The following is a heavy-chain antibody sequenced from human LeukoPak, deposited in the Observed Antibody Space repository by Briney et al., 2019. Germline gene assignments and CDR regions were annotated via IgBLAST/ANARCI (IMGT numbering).Heavy chain of an antibody. J-gene: IGHJ4*02. D-gene: IGHD3-16*01. Sequence: GGSLRLSCAASGLTFSNYAMTWVRQAPGKGLEWVSAISTNDDRTYYADSVKGRFTVSRDNFKNTLYLQMNSLRAEDTALYYCARKLWHRNDCWGQGTLVTVSS. CDR1: GLTFSNYA. V-gene: IGHV3-23*01. CDR2: ISTNDDRT. CDR3: ARKLWHRNDC.